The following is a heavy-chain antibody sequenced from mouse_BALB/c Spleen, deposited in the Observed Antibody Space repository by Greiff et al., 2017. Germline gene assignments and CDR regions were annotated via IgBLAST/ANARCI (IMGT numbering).Heavy chain of an antibody. Sequence: QVQLKQSGPELVKPGASVKISCKASGYAFSSSWMNWVKQRPGQGLEWIGRIYPGDGDTNYNGKFKGKATLTADKSSSTAYMQLSSLTSVDSAVYFCARYYRYDDFYWYFDVWGAGTTVTVSS. CDR2: IYPGDGDT. CDR3: ARYYRYDDFYWYFDV. V-gene: IGHV1-82*01. D-gene: IGHD2-14*01. J-gene: IGHJ1*01. CDR1: GYAFSSSW.